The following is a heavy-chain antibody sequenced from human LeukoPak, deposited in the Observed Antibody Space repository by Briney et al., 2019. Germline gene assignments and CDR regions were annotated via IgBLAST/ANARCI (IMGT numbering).Heavy chain of an antibody. Sequence: GGSLRLSCVASGFSFSNLAMGWVRQAPGNGLEWVSVNSDSGAMTTYADSVKGRFTISRDNSRSTLYMQMNSLRVDDTAVYYCAKDARRYSGWYFFDHWGQGTLVTVPS. CDR1: GFSFSNLA. CDR3: AKDARRYSGWYFFDH. V-gene: IGHV3-23*01. J-gene: IGHJ4*02. CDR2: NSDSGAMT. D-gene: IGHD6-19*01.